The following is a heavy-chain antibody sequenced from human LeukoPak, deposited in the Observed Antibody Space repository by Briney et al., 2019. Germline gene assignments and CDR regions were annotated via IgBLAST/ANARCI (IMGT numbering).Heavy chain of an antibody. Sequence: SETLSLTCTVSGGSISSYYWSWIRQPPGKGLEWIGYIYYSGSTNYNPSLKSRVTISVDTSKNQFSLKLSSVTAADTAVYYCARVAATIANYWFDPWGQGTLVTVSS. CDR1: GGSISSYY. CDR3: ARVAATIANYWFDP. J-gene: IGHJ5*02. CDR2: IYYSGST. V-gene: IGHV4-59*01. D-gene: IGHD6-25*01.